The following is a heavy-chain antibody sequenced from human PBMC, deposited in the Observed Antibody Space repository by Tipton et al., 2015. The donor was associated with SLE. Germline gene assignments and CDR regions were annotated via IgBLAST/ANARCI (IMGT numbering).Heavy chain of an antibody. CDR3: ARDQLGIGLGFDP. CDR1: GDSISNSDYY. V-gene: IGHV4-39*07. Sequence: TLSLTCTVSGDSISNSDYYWSWIRQPPGKGLEWIGSIYYSGSTYYNLSLKSRVTMSVDTSKNQFSLKLSSVTAADTAVYYCARDQLGIGLGFDPWGQGTLVTVSS. CDR2: IYYSGST. D-gene: IGHD7-27*01. J-gene: IGHJ5*02.